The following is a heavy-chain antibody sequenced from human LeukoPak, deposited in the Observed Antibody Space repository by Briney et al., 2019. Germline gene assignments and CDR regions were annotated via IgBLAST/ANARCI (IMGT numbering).Heavy chain of an antibody. V-gene: IGHV3-23*01. J-gene: IGHJ6*02. D-gene: IGHD5-24*01. CDR1: GFTFSSYA. Sequence: GASLRLSCAASGFTFSSYAMSWVRQAPGKGLEWDSAISGSGGSTYYADSVKGRFTISRDNSKNTLYLQMNSLRAEDTAVYYCAKSLGRWLPYGMDVWGQGTTVTVSS. CDR2: ISGSGGST. CDR3: AKSLGRWLPYGMDV.